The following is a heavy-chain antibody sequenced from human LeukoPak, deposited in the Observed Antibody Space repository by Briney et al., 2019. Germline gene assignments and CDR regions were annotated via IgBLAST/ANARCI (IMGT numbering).Heavy chain of an antibody. CDR1: GGSISSGGYY. CDR3: SSEMATILTD. CDR2: IYYSGST. J-gene: IGHJ4*02. V-gene: IGHV4-31*03. Sequence: PSQTLSLTCTVSGGSISSGGYYWSWIRQHPGKGLEWIGYIYYSGSTYYNPSLKSRVTISVDTSKNQLSLKLSSVTAADTAVYYCSSEMATILTDWGQGTLVTVSS. D-gene: IGHD5-24*01.